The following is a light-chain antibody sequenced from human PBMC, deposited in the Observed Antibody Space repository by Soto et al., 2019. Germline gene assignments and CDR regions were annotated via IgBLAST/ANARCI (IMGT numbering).Light chain of an antibody. V-gene: IGKV3-11*01. Sequence: EIVVTQSPATLSLSPGERATLSCRASQSVSSYLAWYQQKPGQAPRLLIYDASNRATGIPARFSGSGSGTEFTLTISSLQSEDFAVYYCQQYSIWRTFGQGTKVDIK. CDR2: DAS. J-gene: IGKJ1*01. CDR3: QQYSIWRT. CDR1: QSVSSY.